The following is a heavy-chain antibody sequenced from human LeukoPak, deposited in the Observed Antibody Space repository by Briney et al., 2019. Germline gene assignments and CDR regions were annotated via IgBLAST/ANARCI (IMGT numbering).Heavy chain of an antibody. CDR3: ARRGDRGNHADY. V-gene: IGHV1-46*01. CDR1: GYTFTHYY. Sequence: APVKVSCKASGYTFTHYYMHWVRQAPGQGLEWMGRINPSSGSTAYAQKFQDRFILTRDMSASTLYMELSSLGSEDTAVYYCARRGDRGNHADYWGQGTLVTVSS. J-gene: IGHJ4*02. D-gene: IGHD1-14*01. CDR2: INPSSGST.